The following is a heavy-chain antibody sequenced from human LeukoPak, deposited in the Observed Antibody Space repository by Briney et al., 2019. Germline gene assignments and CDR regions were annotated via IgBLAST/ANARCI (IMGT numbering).Heavy chain of an antibody. CDR3: AKDLGRLGWFYFDY. CDR2: IYSGGST. V-gene: IGHV3-66*01. CDR1: GFTVSSNY. Sequence: GGSLRLSCAASGFTVSSNYMSWVRQAPGKGLEWVSVIYSGGSTYYADSVKGRFTISRDNSKNTLYLQMNSQRAEDTAVYYCAKDLGRLGWFYFDYWGQGTLVTVSS. D-gene: IGHD3/OR15-3a*01. J-gene: IGHJ4*02.